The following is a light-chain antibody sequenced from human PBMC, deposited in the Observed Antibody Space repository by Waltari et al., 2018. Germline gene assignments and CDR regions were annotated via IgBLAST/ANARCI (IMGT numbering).Light chain of an antibody. Sequence: EIALTQSPATLSLSPGERATLSCRASQSVSSYLAWYQQKPGQAPRLLIYDASNRATGIPARFSGSGSGTDFTLTISSLEPEDFAVYYCQQRSNWLTFGGGTKVEIK. V-gene: IGKV3-11*01. CDR1: QSVSSY. CDR3: QQRSNWLT. CDR2: DAS. J-gene: IGKJ4*01.